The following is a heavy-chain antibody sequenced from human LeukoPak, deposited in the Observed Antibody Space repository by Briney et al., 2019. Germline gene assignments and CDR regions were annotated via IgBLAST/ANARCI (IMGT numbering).Heavy chain of an antibody. CDR3: AKSYSTGWYPNWFDP. D-gene: IGHD6-19*01. J-gene: IGHJ5*02. V-gene: IGHV3-23*01. CDR1: GFTFSRYA. CDR2: IRGSGGNT. Sequence: GGSLRLSCAASGFTFSRYAMSWVRQAPGKGLEWVSAIRGSGGNTYYADSVKGRFTISRDNSKNTLYLQMNSLRAEDTAFYYCAKSYSTGWYPNWFDPWGQGTLVTVSS.